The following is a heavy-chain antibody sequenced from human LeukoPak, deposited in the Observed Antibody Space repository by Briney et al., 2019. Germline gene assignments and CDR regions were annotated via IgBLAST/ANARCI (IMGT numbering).Heavy chain of an antibody. CDR2: ISGSGGST. CDR1: GFTFSSYA. V-gene: IGHV3-23*01. CDR3: AKGPRGSCSGGSCYYYYYYMDV. Sequence: GGSLRLSCAASGFTFSSYAMSWVRQAPGKGLEWVSAISGSGGSTYYADSVKGRFAISRDNSKNTLYLQMNSLRAEDTAVYYCAKGPRGSCSGGSCYYYYYYMDVWGKGTTVTVSS. J-gene: IGHJ6*03. D-gene: IGHD2-15*01.